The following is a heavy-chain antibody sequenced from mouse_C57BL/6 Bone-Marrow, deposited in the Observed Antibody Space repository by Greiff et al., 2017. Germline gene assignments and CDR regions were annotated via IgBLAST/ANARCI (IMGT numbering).Heavy chain of an antibody. CDR2: ISDGGSYT. J-gene: IGHJ1*03. CDR1: GFTFSSYA. D-gene: IGHD2-2*01. CDR3: ARRATMVTYWYFDV. V-gene: IGHV5-4*03. Sequence: EVMLVESGGGLVKPGGSLKLSCAASGFTFSSYAMSWVRQTPEKRLEWVATISDGGSYTYYPDNVKGRCTISRDNAKNNLYLQMSHLKSEDTAMYYCARRATMVTYWYFDVWGTGTTVTVSS.